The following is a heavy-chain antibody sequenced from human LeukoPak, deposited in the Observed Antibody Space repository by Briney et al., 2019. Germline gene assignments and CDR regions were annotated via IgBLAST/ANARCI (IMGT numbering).Heavy chain of an antibody. CDR3: AKAWGSGYYYAHLDH. D-gene: IGHD3-22*01. J-gene: IGHJ4*02. V-gene: IGHV3-30*18. CDR1: GFTFNTFG. CDR2: ISYDGSDR. Sequence: PGRSLRLSCAASGFTFNTFGMHWVRQAPGKGLEWVAVISYDGSDRYYSDSVKGRFTISRDNFKNTLSLQMNSLRPEDTAVYYCAKAWGSGYYYAHLDHWGQGTLVTVSS.